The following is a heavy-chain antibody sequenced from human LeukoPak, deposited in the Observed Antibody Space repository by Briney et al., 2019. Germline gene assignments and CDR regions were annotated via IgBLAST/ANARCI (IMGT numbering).Heavy chain of an antibody. D-gene: IGHD3-3*01. V-gene: IGHV4-59*01. CDR3: AREYYDFWSGYYTVGYYYMDV. J-gene: IGHJ6*03. CDR1: GGSISSYY. CDR2: IYYSGSN. Sequence: SETLSLTCTVSGGSISSYYWSWVRQPPGKGLEWIGYIYYSGSNNYNHSLKRRVTISVETSKKQFSLKMRSVTAADTAVYYCAREYYDFWSGYYTVGYYYMDVWGKGTTVTVSS.